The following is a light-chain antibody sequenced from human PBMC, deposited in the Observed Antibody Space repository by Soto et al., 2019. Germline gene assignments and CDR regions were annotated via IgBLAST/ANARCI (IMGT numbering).Light chain of an antibody. Sequence: DIQMTQSPSSLSASFGDRVTITCRASQSMATFLNWYQQKPGNAPKLLIYATSTLQSGVPSRFSGSGSGTDFTLTIRSLQPEDFATYYCQQTYTTPWTFGQGTKVDIK. CDR2: ATS. CDR3: QQTYTTPWT. J-gene: IGKJ1*01. V-gene: IGKV1-39*01. CDR1: QSMATF.